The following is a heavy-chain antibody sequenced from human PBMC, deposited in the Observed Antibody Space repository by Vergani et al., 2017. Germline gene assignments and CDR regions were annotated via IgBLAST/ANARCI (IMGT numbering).Heavy chain of an antibody. CDR3: ARGRQWRLTEYLYGMDV. Sequence: QVQLVQSGSELKKPGASVKISCKASGYTFTRYAINWVRQAPGQGLEWMGWINTTTGNPTYAQGFTGRFVFSLDTSVTAAYLQINSLKAEDSAVYYCARGRQWRLTEYLYGMDVWGQGTTVTVCS. CDR1: GYTFTRYA. CDR2: INTTTGNP. V-gene: IGHV7-4-1*02. J-gene: IGHJ6*02. D-gene: IGHD6-19*01.